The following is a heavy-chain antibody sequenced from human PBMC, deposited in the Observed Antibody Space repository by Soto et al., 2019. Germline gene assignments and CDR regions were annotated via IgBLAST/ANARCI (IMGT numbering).Heavy chain of an antibody. J-gene: IGHJ4*02. D-gene: IGHD2-15*01. CDR2: INHSGST. V-gene: IGHV4-34*01. Sequence: QVQLQQWGAGLLRPSETLSLTCAVYGGSFSGYYWSWIRQPPGKGLEWIGEINHSGSTNYNPSLKSRVTISVDTSKNQFSLKLSSVTAADTAVYYCARGLGYCSGGSCYRDYWGQGTLLTVSS. CDR1: GGSFSGYY. CDR3: ARGLGYCSGGSCYRDY.